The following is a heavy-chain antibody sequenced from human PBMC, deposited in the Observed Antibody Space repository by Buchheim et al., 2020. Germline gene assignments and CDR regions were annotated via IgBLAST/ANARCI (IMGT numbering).Heavy chain of an antibody. CDR2: IKQDGSEK. CDR3: ARDRCSSTTTRGCVHFQH. J-gene: IGHJ1*01. CDR1: GFTFSSYW. V-gene: IGHV3-7*01. Sequence: EVQLVESGGGLVQPGGSLRLSYAASGFTFSSYWMSWVRQAPGKGLEWVANIKQDGSEKYYVDSVKGRFTISRDNAKNSLYLQMNSLRAEDTAVYYCARDRCSSTTTRGCVHFQHWGQGTL. D-gene: IGHD6-13*01.